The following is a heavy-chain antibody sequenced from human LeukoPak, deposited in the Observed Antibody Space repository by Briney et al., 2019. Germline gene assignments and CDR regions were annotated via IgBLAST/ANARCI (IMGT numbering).Heavy chain of an antibody. Sequence: GGSLRLSCAASGVTFSSYGWHWVRQAPGKGLEWAAFLRYDESKEYYADSVKGRFTISRDNSKNTLYLQMSSLRVEDTAVYHCVKDYLVEAQRVYYFDYWGQGSLVTVSS. CDR1: GVTFSSYG. CDR2: LRYDESKE. D-gene: IGHD1-26*01. V-gene: IGHV3-30*02. J-gene: IGHJ4*02. CDR3: VKDYLVEAQRVYYFDY.